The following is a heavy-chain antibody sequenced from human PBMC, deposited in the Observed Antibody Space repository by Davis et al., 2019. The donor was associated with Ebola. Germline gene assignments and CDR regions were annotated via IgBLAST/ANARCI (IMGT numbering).Heavy chain of an antibody. V-gene: IGHV4-39*01. CDR1: GVFVSSCSRY. D-gene: IGHD6-19*01. Sequence: PGGSLRLSCSVSGVFVSSCSRYWAWTGQCPGRGLEWIGSIYSSANNYYNPSLKSRLTISADTAKNQFSLKLTSVTAGDTAIYHCARQVVVPVAGEFYYYGMDVWGQGTTVTVS. CDR3: ARQVVVPVAGEFYYYGMDV. J-gene: IGHJ6*02. CDR2: IYSSANN.